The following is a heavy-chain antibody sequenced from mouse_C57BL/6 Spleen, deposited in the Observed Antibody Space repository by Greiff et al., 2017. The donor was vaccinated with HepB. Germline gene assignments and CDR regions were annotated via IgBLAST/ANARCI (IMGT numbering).Heavy chain of an antibody. CDR3: ARPLLRYAMDY. Sequence: EVQLQASGPELVKPGASVQMSCKASGYTFTDYNMHWVKQSHGKSLEWNGYINPNNGGTRHNQKFNGKATLTVNKSSSTAYMDLRSLTSEDSAVYYCARPLLRYAMDYWGQGTSVTVSS. CDR2: INPNNGGT. J-gene: IGHJ4*01. CDR1: GYTFTDYN. V-gene: IGHV1-22*01. D-gene: IGHD1-2*01.